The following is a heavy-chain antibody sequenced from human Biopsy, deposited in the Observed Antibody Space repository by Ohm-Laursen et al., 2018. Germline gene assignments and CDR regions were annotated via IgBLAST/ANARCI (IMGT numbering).Heavy chain of an antibody. CDR2: IVVGSGHT. CDR3: ATTSTLYYYYYAMDV. CDR1: GFTFSSSA. V-gene: IGHV1-58*01. Sequence: ASVKVSCKASGFTFSSSAVQWVRQARGQRLEWIGWIVVGSGHTNYAQKFQERVTITRDMSTSTAYMELTSLRSEDTAVYYCATTSTLYYYYYAMDVWDQGTTITVSS. J-gene: IGHJ6*02.